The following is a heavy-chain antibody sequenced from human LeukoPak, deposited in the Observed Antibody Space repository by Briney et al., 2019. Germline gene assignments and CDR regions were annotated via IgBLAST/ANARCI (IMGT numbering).Heavy chain of an antibody. CDR2: ISYDGSNK. Sequence: GGSLRLSCAASGFTFSSYGMHWVRQAPGKGLEWVAVISYDGSNKYYADSVKGRFTISRDNSKNTLYLQMNSLRAEDTAVYYCAKVLSYSSGWYQPAWFDPWGQGTLVTVSS. CDR3: AKVLSYSSGWYQPAWFDP. V-gene: IGHV3-30*18. CDR1: GFTFSSYG. J-gene: IGHJ5*02. D-gene: IGHD6-19*01.